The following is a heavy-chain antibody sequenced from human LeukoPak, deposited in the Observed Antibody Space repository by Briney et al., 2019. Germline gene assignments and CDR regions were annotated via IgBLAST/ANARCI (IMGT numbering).Heavy chain of an antibody. CDR1: GGSISSTSYY. V-gene: IGHV4-39*07. Sequence: SETLSLTCTVSGGSISSTSYYWGWIRQPPGKGLEWIGYIYHSGSTYYNPSLKSRVTISVDRSKNQFSLKLCSVTAADTAVYYCAKRTDVRGYFDYWGQGTLVTVSS. CDR3: AKRTDVRGYFDY. CDR2: IYHSGST. J-gene: IGHJ4*02. D-gene: IGHD1-1*01.